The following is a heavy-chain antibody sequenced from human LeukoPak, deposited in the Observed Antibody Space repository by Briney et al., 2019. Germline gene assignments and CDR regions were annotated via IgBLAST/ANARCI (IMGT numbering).Heavy chain of an antibody. CDR3: TTESHLNYYDSSGYGY. CDR2: IRSKAYGGTT. D-gene: IGHD3-22*01. V-gene: IGHV3-49*03. J-gene: IGHJ4*02. Sequence: GGSLRLSCTASGFTFGDYAMSWFRQAPGKGLEWVGFIRSKAYGGTTEYAASVKGRFTISRDDSKSIAYLQMNSLKTEDTAVYYCTTESHLNYYDSSGYGYWGQGTLVTVSS. CDR1: GFTFGDYA.